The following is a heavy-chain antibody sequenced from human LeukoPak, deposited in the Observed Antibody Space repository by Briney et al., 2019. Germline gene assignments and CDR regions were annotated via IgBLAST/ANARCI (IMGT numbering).Heavy chain of an antibody. Sequence: GRTLRLSCAASGFTFSNYGMHWVRRAPGKGGEGGAVICSKGINRYYADSVKGRFTFSRDNSKNTLSLQMNSLRAEDTAVYYCAKERGPFDAFDIWGQGTMVTVSS. CDR2: ICSKGINR. CDR3: AKERGPFDAFDI. V-gene: IGHV3-33*06. CDR1: GFTFSNYG. J-gene: IGHJ3*02.